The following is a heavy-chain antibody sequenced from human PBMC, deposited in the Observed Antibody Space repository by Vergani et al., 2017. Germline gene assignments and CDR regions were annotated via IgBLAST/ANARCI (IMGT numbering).Heavy chain of an antibody. CDR3: AKGAQPVNYFDSRFDS. J-gene: IGHJ5*01. D-gene: IGHD2/OR15-2a*01. CDR2: IAGRGDST. V-gene: IGHV3-23*01. CDR1: GFIFNNYA. Sequence: HLLESGGGLVQPGGSLRLSCAASGFIFNNYAMNWVRQAPGKGLEWVSGIAGRGDSTDNADSVKGRFTISRDNSKNTLYLQMNSLRAEDTAIYYCAKGAQPVNYFDSRFDSWGHGTLVVVSS.